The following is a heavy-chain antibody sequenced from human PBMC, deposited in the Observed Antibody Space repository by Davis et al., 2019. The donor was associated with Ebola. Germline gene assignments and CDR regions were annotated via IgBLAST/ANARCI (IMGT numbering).Heavy chain of an antibody. CDR2: IYSGGST. CDR1: GVTVSSNY. CDR3: ARGRYSSGWSYYFDY. Sequence: PGGSLRLSCAASGVTVSSNYMSWVRQAPGKGLEWVSVIYSGGSTYYADSVKGRFTSSRDNSKNTLYLQMNSLRAEDTAVYSLARGRYSSGWSYYFDYWGQGTLVTVSS. J-gene: IGHJ4*02. V-gene: IGHV3-53*01. D-gene: IGHD6-19*01.